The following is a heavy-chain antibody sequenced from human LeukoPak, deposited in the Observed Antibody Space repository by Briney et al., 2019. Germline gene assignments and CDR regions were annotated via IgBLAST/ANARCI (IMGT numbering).Heavy chain of an antibody. J-gene: IGHJ6*04. Sequence: GGSLRLYCAASGFTFSSYSMNWLRQAPGKGLEWVSSISSSSSYIYYADSVKGRFTISRDNAKNSLYLHMNSLKAEDTAVYYCARETADIVVVPAATYGMDAWGKGTTVTVSS. D-gene: IGHD2-2*01. V-gene: IGHV3-21*01. CDR2: ISSSSSYI. CDR3: ARETADIVVVPAATYGMDA. CDR1: GFTFSSYS.